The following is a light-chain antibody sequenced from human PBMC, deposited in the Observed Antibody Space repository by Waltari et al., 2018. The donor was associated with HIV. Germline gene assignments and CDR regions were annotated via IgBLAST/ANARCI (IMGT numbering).Light chain of an antibody. J-gene: IGLJ3*02. CDR2: DDN. CDR3: VTWDHSLGAVV. CDR1: TSNIGSRS. Sequence: QSVLTQPPSVSAAPGQKDTISCFGSTSNIGSRSVSWYQRLPGTAPKLLIYDDNERPSGIPDRFSASRSGTSATLGIAGLQTGDEADYYCVTWDHSLGAVVFGGGTKLTVL. V-gene: IGLV1-51*01.